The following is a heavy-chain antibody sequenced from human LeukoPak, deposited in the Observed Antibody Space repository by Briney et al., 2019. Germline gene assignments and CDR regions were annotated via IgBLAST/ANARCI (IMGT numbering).Heavy chain of an antibody. V-gene: IGHV3-11*04. Sequence: PGGSLRLSCAASGFTFSDYYMSWIRQAPGKGLEWVSYISSSGSTIYYADSVKGRFTISRDNAKNSLYLQMNSLRAEDTAVYYCAREYSSSWYSMYYYYYYMDVWGKGTTVTVSS. D-gene: IGHD6-13*01. CDR2: ISSSGSTI. J-gene: IGHJ6*03. CDR1: GFTFSDYY. CDR3: AREYSSSWYSMYYYYYYMDV.